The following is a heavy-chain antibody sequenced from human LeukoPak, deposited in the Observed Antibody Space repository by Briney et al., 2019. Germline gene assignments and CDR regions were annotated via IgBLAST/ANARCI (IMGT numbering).Heavy chain of an antibody. J-gene: IGHJ4*02. Sequence: QSGGSLRLSCAASGFTFNNNVMNWVRQAPGKGLVWVSRINPDGSIINYADSVKGRFTISRDNAKNTLYLQMNSLRAEDTAVYYCAASRPPDYWGQGTLVTVSS. CDR1: GFTFNNNV. CDR2: INPDGSII. CDR3: AASRPPDY. V-gene: IGHV3-74*01. D-gene: IGHD6-6*01.